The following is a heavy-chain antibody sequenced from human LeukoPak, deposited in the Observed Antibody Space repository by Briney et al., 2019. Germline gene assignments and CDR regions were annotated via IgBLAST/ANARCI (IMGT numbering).Heavy chain of an antibody. CDR1: GFTFSSYW. J-gene: IGHJ4*02. V-gene: IGHV3-74*01. Sequence: PGGSLRLSCAASGFTFSSYWMQWARQAPGKGLVWVSRINSDGSSTSYADSVKGRFTISRDNAKNTLYLQMNSLRAEDTAVYYCARDRTRNDFDYWGQGTLVTVSS. CDR3: ARDRTRNDFDY. D-gene: IGHD1-14*01. CDR2: INSDGSST.